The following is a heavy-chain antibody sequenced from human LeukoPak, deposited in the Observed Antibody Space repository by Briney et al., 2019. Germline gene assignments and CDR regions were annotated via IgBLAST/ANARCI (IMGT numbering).Heavy chain of an antibody. CDR2: ISSSSSYI. CDR3: ARFGRHDAFDI. Sequence: GGSLRLSCADSGFTFSSYSMNWVRQAPGKGLEWVSSISSSSSYIYYADSVKGRFTISRDNAKNSLYLQMNSLRAEDTAVYYCARFGRHDAFDIWGQGTMVTVSS. J-gene: IGHJ3*02. CDR1: GFTFSSYS. V-gene: IGHV3-21*01. D-gene: IGHD3-10*01.